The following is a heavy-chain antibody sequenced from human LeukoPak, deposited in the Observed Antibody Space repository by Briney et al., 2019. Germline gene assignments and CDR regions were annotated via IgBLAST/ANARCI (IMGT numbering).Heavy chain of an antibody. V-gene: IGHV3-33*01. D-gene: IGHD1-26*01. CDR2: IWYDGSNK. Sequence: PGGSLRLSCAASGFTFSSYGMHWVRQAPGKGLEWVAVIWYDGSNKYYADSVKGRFTISRDNSKNTLYLQMNSLRAEDTAVYYCARDSFSYSGSYYNWFDPWGQGTLVTVSS. J-gene: IGHJ5*02. CDR3: ARDSFSYSGSYYNWFDP. CDR1: GFTFSSYG.